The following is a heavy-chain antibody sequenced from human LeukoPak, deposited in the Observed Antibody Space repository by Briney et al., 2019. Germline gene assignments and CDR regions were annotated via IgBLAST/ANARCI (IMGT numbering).Heavy chain of an antibody. Sequence: GSSVKASCKASGGTFSSYAISWVRQAPGQGLEWMGRIIPIFGTANYAQKFQGRVTITTDESTSTAYMELSSLRSEDTAVYYCARDWNYAIDYWGQGTLVTVSS. J-gene: IGHJ4*02. CDR3: ARDWNYAIDY. CDR2: IIPIFGTA. D-gene: IGHD1-7*01. CDR1: GGTFSSYA. V-gene: IGHV1-69*05.